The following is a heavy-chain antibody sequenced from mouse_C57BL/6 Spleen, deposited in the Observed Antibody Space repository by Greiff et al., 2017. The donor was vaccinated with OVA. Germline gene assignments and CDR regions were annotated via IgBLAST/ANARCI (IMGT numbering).Heavy chain of an antibody. Sequence: QVQLKQPGTELVKPGASVKLSCKASGYTFTSYWMHWVKQRPGQGLEWIGNINPSNGGTNYNEKFKSKATLTVDKSSSTAYMQLSSLTSEDSAVYYFARSGTGWYFDVWGTGTTVTVSS. CDR1: GYTFTSYW. V-gene: IGHV1-53*01. J-gene: IGHJ1*03. CDR2: INPSNGGT. CDR3: ARSGTGWYFDV. D-gene: IGHD3-1*01.